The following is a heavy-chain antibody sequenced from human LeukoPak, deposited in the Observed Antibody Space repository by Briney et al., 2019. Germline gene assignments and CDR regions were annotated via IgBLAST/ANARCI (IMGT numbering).Heavy chain of an antibody. CDR1: GFTFSSYG. CDR3: AKAGAIQLWLQGYFDY. J-gene: IGHJ4*02. Sequence: GGSLRLSCAASGFTFSSYGVHWVRQAPGKGLEWVAVISYDGSNKYYADYVKGRFTISRDNSKNTLYLQMNSLRAEDTAVYYCAKAGAIQLWLQGYFDYWGQGTLVTVSS. D-gene: IGHD5-18*01. V-gene: IGHV3-30*18. CDR2: ISYDGSNK.